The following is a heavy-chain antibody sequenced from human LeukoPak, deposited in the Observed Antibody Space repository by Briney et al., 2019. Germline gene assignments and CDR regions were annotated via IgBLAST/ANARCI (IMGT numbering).Heavy chain of an antibody. V-gene: IGHV4-39*02. D-gene: IGHD3-16*01. J-gene: IGHJ5*02. CDR1: GGSISSSSYD. CDR3: ARDTGGWFDP. CDR2: IYYSGST. Sequence: SETLSLTCTVSGGSISSSSYDWGCIRQPPGKGLEWIGSIYYSGSTYYNPSLKSRVTISVDTSKNQFSLNLSSVTAADTAVYYCARDTGGWFDPWGQRTLVTVSS.